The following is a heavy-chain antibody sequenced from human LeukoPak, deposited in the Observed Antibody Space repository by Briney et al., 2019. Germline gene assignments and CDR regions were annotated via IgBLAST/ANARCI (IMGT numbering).Heavy chain of an antibody. D-gene: IGHD6-19*01. CDR2: FDPEDGET. V-gene: IGHV1-24*01. Sequence: ASVKVSCKVSGYTLTELSMHWVRQAPGKGLEWMGGFDPEDGETIYAQKFQGRVIMTEDTSTDTAYMELSSLRSEDTAVYYCATDLRRGNYEWLVLRWGQGTLVTVSS. CDR3: ATDLRRGNYEWLVLR. J-gene: IGHJ4*02. CDR1: GYTLTELS.